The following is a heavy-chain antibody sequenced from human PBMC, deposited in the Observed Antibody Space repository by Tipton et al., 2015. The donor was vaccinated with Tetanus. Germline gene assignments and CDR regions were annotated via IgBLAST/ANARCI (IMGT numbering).Heavy chain of an antibody. CDR1: GFKFSDYY. CDR3: ARGGNYNYQYVFDV. D-gene: IGHD1-1*01. Sequence: SLRLSCEASGFKFSDYYMSWIRQAPGKGLEWISYISNSGSTIYNVDSVKGRFTISRDNAKNSLHLQLNGLRPEDTAIYYCARGGNYNYQYVFDVWGQGTPVTVSS. J-gene: IGHJ6*02. CDR2: ISNSGSTI. V-gene: IGHV3-11*01.